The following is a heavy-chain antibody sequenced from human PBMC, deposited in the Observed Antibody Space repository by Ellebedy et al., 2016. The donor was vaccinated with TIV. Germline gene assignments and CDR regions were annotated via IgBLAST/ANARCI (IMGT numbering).Heavy chain of an antibody. Sequence: GGSLRLSCAASGFTFSSYAMSWVRQAPGKGLEWVSAISGSGGSTYYADSVKGRFTISRDNSKNTLYLQMNSLRAEDTAVYYCAKDKPLITIFDDAFDIWGQGTMVTVSS. CDR2: ISGSGGST. CDR3: AKDKPLITIFDDAFDI. CDR1: GFTFSSYA. V-gene: IGHV3-23*01. D-gene: IGHD3-3*01. J-gene: IGHJ3*02.